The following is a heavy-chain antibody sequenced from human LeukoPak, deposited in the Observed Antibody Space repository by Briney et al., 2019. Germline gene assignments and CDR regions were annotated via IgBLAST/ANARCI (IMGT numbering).Heavy chain of an antibody. Sequence: SETLSLTCTVSGGSIISYYSSWIRQPPGKGLEWIGYIYYSGSTNYNPSLKSRVTISVDTSKNQFSLKLSSVTAADTAVYYCAREVDAAAGNNWVDLWGQGTLVTVSS. CDR3: AREVDAAAGNNWVDL. D-gene: IGHD6-13*01. CDR2: IYYSGST. V-gene: IGHV4-59*01. CDR1: GGSIISYY. J-gene: IGHJ5*02.